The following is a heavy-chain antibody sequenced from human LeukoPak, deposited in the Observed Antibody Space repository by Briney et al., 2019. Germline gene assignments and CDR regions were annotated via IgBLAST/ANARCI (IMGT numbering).Heavy chain of an antibody. CDR3: AKDWGKGYGSGSYYTDYYYYMDV. D-gene: IGHD3-10*01. CDR1: GFTFSSYA. CDR2: ISYDGSNK. Sequence: GGSLRLSCAASGFTFSSYAMHWVRQAPGKGLEWVALISYDGSNKYYADSVKGRFTISRDNSKNTLYLQMNSLRAEDTAVYYCAKDWGKGYGSGSYYTDYYYYMDVWGKGTTVTISS. J-gene: IGHJ6*03. V-gene: IGHV3-30*04.